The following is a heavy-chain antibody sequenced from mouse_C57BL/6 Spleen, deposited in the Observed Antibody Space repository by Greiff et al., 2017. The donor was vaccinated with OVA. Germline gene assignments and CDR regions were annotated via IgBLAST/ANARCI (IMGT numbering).Heavy chain of an antibody. Sequence: QVQLQQSGAELVKPGASVKLSCKASGYTFTSYWMHWVKQRPGQGLEWIGMIHPNSGSTNYNEKFKSKATLTVDKSSSTAYMQLSSLTSEDSAVLCCERPDYGYNAYAMDYWGQRTSVTVSS. D-gene: IGHD2-2*01. CDR3: ERPDYGYNAYAMDY. J-gene: IGHJ4*01. CDR2: IHPNSGST. CDR1: GYTFTSYW. V-gene: IGHV1-64*01.